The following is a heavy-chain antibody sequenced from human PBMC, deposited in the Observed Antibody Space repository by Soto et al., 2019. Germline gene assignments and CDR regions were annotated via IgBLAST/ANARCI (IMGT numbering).Heavy chain of an antibody. J-gene: IGHJ5*02. CDR2: INAGNGNT. Sequence: ASVKVSRKASGYTFTSYAMHWVRQAPGQRLEWMGWINAGNGNTKYSQKFQGRVTITRDTSASTAYMELSSLRSEDTAVYYCARGAIVVVPAAILGCWFEPWGQGNLVTVTP. D-gene: IGHD2-2*01. CDR3: ARGAIVVVPAAILGCWFEP. V-gene: IGHV1-3*01. CDR1: GYTFTSYA.